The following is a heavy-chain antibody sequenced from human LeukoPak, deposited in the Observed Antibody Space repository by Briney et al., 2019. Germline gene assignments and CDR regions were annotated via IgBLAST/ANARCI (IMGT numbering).Heavy chain of an antibody. D-gene: IGHD3-3*01. CDR3: ARSGDFWSGYRNYYFDY. V-gene: IGHV3-20*04. J-gene: IGHJ4*02. Sequence: GGSLRLSCAASGFTFDDYGMSWVRQAPGKGLEWVSGINWNGGSTGYADSAKGRFTISRDNAKNSLYLQMNSLRAEDTALYYCARSGDFWSGYRNYYFDYWGQGTLVTVSS. CDR2: INWNGGST. CDR1: GFTFDDYG.